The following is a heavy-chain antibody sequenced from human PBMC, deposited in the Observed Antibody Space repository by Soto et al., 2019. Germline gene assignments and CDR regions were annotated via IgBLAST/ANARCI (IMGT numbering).Heavy chain of an antibody. CDR2: ISYDGKQT. CDR1: GFICSSYG. D-gene: IGHD3-16*01. V-gene: IGHV3-30*03. J-gene: IGHJ2*01. Sequence: GGSLRLSCAASGFICSSYGMHWVRQAPGKGLEWVAVISYDGKQTYYADSVKGRFTISKDKSKRTLFLQMNSLRVDDTAVYHCARDGWGSNWYFDLWGRGALVTVSS. CDR3: ARDGWGSNWYFDL.